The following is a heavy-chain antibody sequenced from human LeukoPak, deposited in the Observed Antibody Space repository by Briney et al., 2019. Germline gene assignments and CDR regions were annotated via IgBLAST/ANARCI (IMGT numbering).Heavy chain of an antibody. Sequence: GGSLRLSCLSSGFSFSSYSMNWVRQAPGKGLEWVASFSSDGTHTAYGESVRGRFTISRDNARNSLYLQMNSLRAEDTAVYYCARDPAIQTWLSAYYFDYWGQGTQVTVSS. D-gene: IGHD3-22*01. J-gene: IGHJ4*02. CDR3: ARDPAIQTWLSAYYFDY. CDR2: FSSDGTHT. V-gene: IGHV3-21*01. CDR1: GFSFSSYS.